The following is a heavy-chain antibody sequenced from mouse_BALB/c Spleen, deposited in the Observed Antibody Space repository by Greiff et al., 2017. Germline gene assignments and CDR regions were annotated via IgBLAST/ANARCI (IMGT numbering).Heavy chain of an antibody. V-gene: IGHV3-6*02. Sequence: EVQLQQSGPGLVKPSQSLSLTCSVTGYSITSGYYWNWIRQFPGNKLEWMGYISYDGSNNYNPSLKNRISITRDISKNQFFLKLNSVTTEDTATYYCARATAWFAYWGQGTLVTVSA. CDR2: ISYDGSN. J-gene: IGHJ3*01. D-gene: IGHD1-1*01. CDR1: GYSITSGYY. CDR3: ARATAWFAY.